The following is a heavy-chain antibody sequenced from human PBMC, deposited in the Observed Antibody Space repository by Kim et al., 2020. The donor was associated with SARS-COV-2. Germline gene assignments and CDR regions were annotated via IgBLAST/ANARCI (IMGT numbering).Heavy chain of an antibody. CDR3: AKDHPSSGWPTFDS. V-gene: IGHV3-23*05. CDR1: GLTFSRRA. D-gene: IGHD6-19*01. Sequence: GGPLRLSCAASGLTFSRRAMSWVRQVPGKGLEWIASVNNNNNPYYADSVKGWFTVSRDITKDTLYLQMNSLRADDTALYYCAKDHPSSGWPTFDSWGQGT. CDR2: VNNNNNP. J-gene: IGHJ4*02.